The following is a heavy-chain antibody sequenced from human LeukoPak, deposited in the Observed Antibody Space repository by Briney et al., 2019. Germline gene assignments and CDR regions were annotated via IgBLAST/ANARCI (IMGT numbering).Heavy chain of an antibody. Sequence: ASVKVSCKASGYTFTNYYIHWVRQAPGQGLEWMGLINPSGGSTNFAQKFQGRVTMTRDMSTSTVYMELRSLRSDDTAVYYCARVDHSSGWYFGYWGQGTLVTVSS. D-gene: IGHD6-19*01. CDR1: GYTFTNYY. J-gene: IGHJ4*02. V-gene: IGHV1-46*01. CDR3: ARVDHSSGWYFGY. CDR2: INPSGGST.